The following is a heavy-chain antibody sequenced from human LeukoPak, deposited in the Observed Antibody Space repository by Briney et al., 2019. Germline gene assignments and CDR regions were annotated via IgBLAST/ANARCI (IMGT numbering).Heavy chain of an antibody. V-gene: IGHV1-24*01. CDR3: ARLCSIRWCLHDWFDP. CDR2: FDPEDGET. Sequence: ASVKVSCKVSGYTLTELSMHWVRQAPGKGLEWMGGFDPEDGETIYAQKFQGRVTMTEDTSTDTAYMELRSLRSDDTAVYYCARLCSIRWCLHDWFDPWGQGTLVTVSS. J-gene: IGHJ5*02. D-gene: IGHD2-21*01. CDR1: GYTLTELS.